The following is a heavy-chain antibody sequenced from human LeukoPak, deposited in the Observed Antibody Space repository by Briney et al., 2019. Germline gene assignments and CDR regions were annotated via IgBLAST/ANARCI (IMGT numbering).Heavy chain of an antibody. V-gene: IGHV3-74*01. Sequence: GGSLRLSCAAPGFTFSNYWMHWVRQAPGKGLVWVSRINSDGSSRNYADSVKGRFTISRDNAKNMLYLQMNSLRAEDTAVYYCASASSHRIAAGGDYWGQGTLVTVSS. CDR2: INSDGSSR. D-gene: IGHD6-13*01. CDR3: ASASSHRIAAGGDY. J-gene: IGHJ4*02. CDR1: GFTFSNYW.